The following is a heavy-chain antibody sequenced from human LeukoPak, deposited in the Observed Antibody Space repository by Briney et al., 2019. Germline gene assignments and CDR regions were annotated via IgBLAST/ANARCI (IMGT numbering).Heavy chain of an antibody. CDR2: MNPNSGNT. CDR1: GYTFTSYD. CDR3: ASSVFYGSGSYYPLNYYYYGMDV. Sequence: GASVKVSCKASGYTFTSYDINWVRQATGQGLEWMGWMNPNSGNTGYAQKFQGRVTMTRNTSISTAYMELSSLRSEDTAVYYCASSVFYGSGSYYPLNYYYYGMDVWGQGTTVTVSS. V-gene: IGHV1-8*01. J-gene: IGHJ6*02. D-gene: IGHD3-10*01.